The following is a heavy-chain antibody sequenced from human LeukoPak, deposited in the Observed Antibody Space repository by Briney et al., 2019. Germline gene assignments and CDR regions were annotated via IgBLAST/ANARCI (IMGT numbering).Heavy chain of an antibody. D-gene: IGHD6-13*01. CDR2: ITWNSGSM. CDR1: GFTFDEYA. J-gene: IGHJ4*02. CDR3: ARDVRGSSSWYYFDY. V-gene: IGHV3-9*01. Sequence: PGGSLRLSCAASGFTFDEYAMHWVRQAPGKGLEWVSGITWNSGSMAYADSVKGRFTISRDNAKNSLYLQMNRLRAEDTALYYCARDVRGSSSWYYFDYWGQGTLVTVSS.